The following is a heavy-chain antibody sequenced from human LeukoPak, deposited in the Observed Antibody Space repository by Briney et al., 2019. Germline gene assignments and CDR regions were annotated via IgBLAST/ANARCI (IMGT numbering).Heavy chain of an antibody. CDR1: GFTFSSYG. CDR2: IWYDGSNK. V-gene: IGHV3-33*01. J-gene: IGHJ4*02. D-gene: IGHD2-2*01. CDR3: ARDAGNYVPQLYFDY. Sequence: PGRSLRLSCAASGFTFSSYGIHWVRQAPGKGLEWVAVIWYDGSNKYYADSVKGRFTISRDNSKNTLYLQMNSLRAEDTAVYYCARDAGNYVPQLYFDYWGQGTLVTVSS.